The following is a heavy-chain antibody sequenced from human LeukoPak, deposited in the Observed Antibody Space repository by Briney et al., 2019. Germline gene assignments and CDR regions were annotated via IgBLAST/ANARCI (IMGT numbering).Heavy chain of an antibody. CDR3: ARDRSDQRYSSGWYYFDY. CDR2: ISAYNGNT. J-gene: IGHJ4*02. Sequence: GASVKVSCKASGYTFTSYGISWVRQAPGQGLEWMGWISAYNGNTNYAQKLQDRVTMTTDTSTSTAYMEVRILRSDDTAVYHCARDRSDQRYSSGWYYFDYWGQGTLVTVSS. V-gene: IGHV1-18*01. D-gene: IGHD6-19*01. CDR1: GYTFTSYG.